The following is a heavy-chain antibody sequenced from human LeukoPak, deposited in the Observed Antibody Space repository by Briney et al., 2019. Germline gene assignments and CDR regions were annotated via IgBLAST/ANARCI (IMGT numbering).Heavy chain of an antibody. Sequence: GESLKISCRVYGNSFTSYWIGWVRQMPGKGLEWMGIIYPGDSDTRYSPSFQGQVTISADKSISTAYLQWSSLKASDTAMYYCARHEHSWAYSLYYFDYWGQGTLVTVSS. CDR1: GNSFTSYW. CDR2: IYPGDSDT. CDR3: ARHEHSWAYSLYYFDY. J-gene: IGHJ4*02. D-gene: IGHD4-11*01. V-gene: IGHV5-51*01.